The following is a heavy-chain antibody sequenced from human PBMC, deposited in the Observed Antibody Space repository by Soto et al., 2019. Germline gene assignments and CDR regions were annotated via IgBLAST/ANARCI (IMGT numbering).Heavy chain of an antibody. D-gene: IGHD3-22*01. Sequence: GGSLRLSCAASGFPFSSYAMHWVRQAPGKGLEWVAVISYDGSNKYYADSVKGRFTISRDNSKNTLYLQMNSLRAEDTAVYYCARSRRRSSGYHYVFNHWAQGPLVTFSS. CDR1: GFPFSSYA. V-gene: IGHV3-30-3*01. CDR2: ISYDGSNK. J-gene: IGHJ4*02. CDR3: ARSRRRSSGYHYVFNH.